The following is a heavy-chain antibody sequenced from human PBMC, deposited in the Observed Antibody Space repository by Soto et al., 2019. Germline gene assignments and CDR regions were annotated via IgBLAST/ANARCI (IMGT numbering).Heavy chain of an antibody. CDR3: AKLNRGIAAATNFDS. J-gene: IGHJ4*02. V-gene: IGHV3-23*01. Sequence: EVQLLESGGGLVQPGGSLRLSCAASGFRFSDYAMSWVRQAPGKGLEWVSVISGGGSTIYYADSVKGRFSISRDNSKNTMYLQMNSLRAEDTAIYYCAKLNRGIAAATNFDSWGQGTLVTVSS. D-gene: IGHD6-25*01. CDR1: GFRFSDYA. CDR2: ISGGGSTI.